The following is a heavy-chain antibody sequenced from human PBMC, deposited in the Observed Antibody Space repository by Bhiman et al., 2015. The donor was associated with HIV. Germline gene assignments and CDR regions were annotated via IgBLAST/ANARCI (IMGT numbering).Heavy chain of an antibody. Sequence: EVQLVESGGGLVKPGGSLRLSCAASGFSISSYTMNWVRQAPGKGLEWVSSISSSSSYIYYAASVKGRFTISRDNAKNSLYLQMNSLRAEDTAVYYCAWGQLWLLSWGQGTLVTVSS. J-gene: IGHJ4*02. CDR1: GFSISSYT. V-gene: IGHV3-21*03. CDR3: AWGQLWLLS. D-gene: IGHD5-18*01. CDR2: ISSSSSYI.